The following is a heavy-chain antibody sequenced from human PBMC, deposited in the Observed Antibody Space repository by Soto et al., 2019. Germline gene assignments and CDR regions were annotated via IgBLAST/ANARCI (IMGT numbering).Heavy chain of an antibody. V-gene: IGHV3-23*01. Sequence: EVQLLQSGGGLVQPGGSLRLYCAASGFTFSSYAMSWVRQAPGKGLEWVSTISGTGGSTYYPDSVKGRFTISRDNSKNTVYLQMNSLSAEDAALYYCAKEMTSGYYLFDYWGQGTLVTVSS. CDR3: AKEMTSGYYLFDY. D-gene: IGHD3-22*01. J-gene: IGHJ4*02. CDR2: ISGTGGST. CDR1: GFTFSSYA.